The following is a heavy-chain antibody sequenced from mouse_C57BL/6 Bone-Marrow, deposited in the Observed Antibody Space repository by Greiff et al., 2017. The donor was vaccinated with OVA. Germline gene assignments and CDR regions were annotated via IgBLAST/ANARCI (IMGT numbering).Heavy chain of an antibody. Sequence: EVQLVESEGGLVQPGSSMKLSCTASGFTFSDYYMAWVRQVPEKGLEWVANINYDGSSTYYLDSLKSRFIISRDNAKNILYLQMSSLKSEDTATYYCARDGLFAYWGQGTLVTVSA. CDR2: INYDGSST. D-gene: IGHD3-1*01. CDR3: ARDGLFAY. CDR1: GFTFSDYY. J-gene: IGHJ3*01. V-gene: IGHV5-16*01.